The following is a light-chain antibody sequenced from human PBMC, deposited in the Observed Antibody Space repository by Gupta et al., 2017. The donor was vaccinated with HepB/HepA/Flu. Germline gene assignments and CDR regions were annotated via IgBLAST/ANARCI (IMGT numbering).Light chain of an antibody. CDR2: DVD. CDR1: SNDVGGSNY. V-gene: IGLV2-11*01. CDR3: CSYVILYSLA. J-gene: IGLJ2*01. Sequence: QSTLTQPPSVSGSPGQSVTISCTGTSNDVGGSNYLSWYQQHPGKAPRLLIYDVDKRPSGVPDRFVGSKSGNTASLTISGLQNAEEADYYCCSYVILYSLAFGGGTKVTVL.